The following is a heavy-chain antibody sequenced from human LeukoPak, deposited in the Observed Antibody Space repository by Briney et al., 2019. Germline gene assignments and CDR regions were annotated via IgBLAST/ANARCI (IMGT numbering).Heavy chain of an antibody. CDR1: GFTFDNYA. Sequence: PGRSLRLSCVASGFTFDNYAMHWVRQVPGKGLEWVSGIRWNSDSIVYADSVKGRFTISRDNVKNSLYLQMNSLRAEDTALYYCARDGCGANCLPDFWGQGTLVTVSS. V-gene: IGHV3-9*01. CDR3: ARDGCGANCLPDF. D-gene: IGHD2-21*02. J-gene: IGHJ4*02. CDR2: IRWNSDSI.